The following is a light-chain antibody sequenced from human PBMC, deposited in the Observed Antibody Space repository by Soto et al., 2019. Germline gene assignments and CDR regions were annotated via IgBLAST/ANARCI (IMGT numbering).Light chain of an antibody. V-gene: IGKV3-20*01. Sequence: IVLTQSPGTPSLSPGERATLSCRASQSVSSSYLAWYQQKPGQAPRLLIYGASSRATGITDRFSGSGSGTDFTLTISRLEPEDFAVYYCQPYGSSLFTFGPGTRLEIK. CDR2: GAS. CDR3: QPYGSSLFT. J-gene: IGKJ5*01. CDR1: QSVSSSY.